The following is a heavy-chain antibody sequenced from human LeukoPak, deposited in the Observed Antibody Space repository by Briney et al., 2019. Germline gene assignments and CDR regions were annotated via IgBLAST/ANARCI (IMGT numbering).Heavy chain of an antibody. CDR2: ISTSGSAI. J-gene: IGHJ4*02. D-gene: IGHD4-23*01. CDR3: ARATTTVASFDY. V-gene: IGHV3-48*03. Sequence: GESLKISCAASGFTFSTYEMNWVRQAPGKGLEWISYISTSGSAIYYADSVKGRFTISTDNVKNSLYLQMNSLRAEDTAVYYCARATTTVASFDYWGQGTLVTVSS. CDR1: GFTFSTYE.